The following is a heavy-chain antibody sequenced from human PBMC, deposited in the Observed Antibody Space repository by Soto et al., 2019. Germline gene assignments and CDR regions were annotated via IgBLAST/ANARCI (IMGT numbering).Heavy chain of an antibody. Sequence: QVQLVESGGGVVQPGRSLRLSCAASGFTFHNFGMHWVRPAPGKGLEWVAVISYDGSNKYYADSVKGRFTISRDNSQDTLYLQMNSLRPEDTAVYYCAKAVDITVRGVPPSDYWGQGTLVTVSS. D-gene: IGHD3-10*01. V-gene: IGHV3-30*18. CDR3: AKAVDITVRGVPPSDY. J-gene: IGHJ4*02. CDR1: GFTFHNFG. CDR2: ISYDGSNK.